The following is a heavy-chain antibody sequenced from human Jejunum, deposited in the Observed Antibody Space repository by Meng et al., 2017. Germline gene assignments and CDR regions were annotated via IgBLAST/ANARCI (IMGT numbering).Heavy chain of an antibody. CDR3: SRSYGSEKILDY. CDR1: GFTFSTYG. D-gene: IGHD3-10*01. CDR2: INTAGTTT. V-gene: IGHV3-74*01. J-gene: IGHJ4*02. Sequence: GESPKTPCAGSGFTFSTYGMHRVRQGPGKGLVWVSHINTAGTTTTYADSVKGRFTIPRDNAKNTLYLQVDSLRAEDTAVYCCSRSYGSEKILDYWGQGTLVTVSS.